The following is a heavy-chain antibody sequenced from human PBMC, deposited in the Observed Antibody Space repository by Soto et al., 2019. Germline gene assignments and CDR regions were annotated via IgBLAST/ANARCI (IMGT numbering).Heavy chain of an antibody. CDR3: ARGNQWFDP. J-gene: IGHJ5*02. CDR2: INSDGSST. Sequence: EVQVVESGGGLVQPGESLRLSCAASGFSFSDSWMHWVRQAPGKGLMWVSRINSDGSSTNYADSVKGRCTISRDNSRNTLYLQMSSLRAEDTAVYYCARGNQWFDPWGQGTLVTVSS. CDR1: GFSFSDSW. V-gene: IGHV3-74*01.